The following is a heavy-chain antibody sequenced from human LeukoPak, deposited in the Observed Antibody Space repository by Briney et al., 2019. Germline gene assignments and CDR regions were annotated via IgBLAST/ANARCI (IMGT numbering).Heavy chain of an antibody. CDR2: FYPEDGET. CDR3: ATNSPGIAAGFRNY. D-gene: IGHD6-13*01. V-gene: IGHV1-24*01. J-gene: IGHJ4*02. CDR1: GYTLTELS. Sequence: ASVKVSCKVSGYTLTELSMHWVRQAPGKGLEWMGGFYPEDGETIYAQKFQGRVTMTEDTSTDTAYMELSSLRSEDTAVYYCATNSPGIAAGFRNYWGQGTLVTVSS.